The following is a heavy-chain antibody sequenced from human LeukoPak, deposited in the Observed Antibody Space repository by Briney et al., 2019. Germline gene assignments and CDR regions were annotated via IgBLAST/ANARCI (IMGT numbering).Heavy chain of an antibody. Sequence: GGSLRLSCAASGFTFSSYGMSWVRQAPGKGLEWISAISDSGGSTYYADSVKGRFTISRDNAKNSLYLQMNSLRAEDTAVYYCARAGNYYGRHTNWFDPWGQGTLVTVSS. J-gene: IGHJ5*02. CDR1: GFTFSSYG. CDR2: ISDSGGST. D-gene: IGHD3-10*01. CDR3: ARAGNYYGRHTNWFDP. V-gene: IGHV3-23*01.